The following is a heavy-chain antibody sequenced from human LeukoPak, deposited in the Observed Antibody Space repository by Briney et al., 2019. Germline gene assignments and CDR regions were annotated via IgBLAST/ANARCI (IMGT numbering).Heavy chain of an antibody. CDR3: ARGPYYYDSSGYYYKVGHNHFDY. Sequence: SETLSLTCTVSGGSISSYYWSWIRQPPGKGLEWIGYIYYSGSTNYNPSLKSRVTISVDTSKNQFSLKLSSVTAADTAVYYCARGPYYYDSSGYYYKVGHNHFDYWGQGTLVTVSS. J-gene: IGHJ4*02. CDR2: IYYSGST. V-gene: IGHV4-59*12. CDR1: GGSISSYY. D-gene: IGHD3-22*01.